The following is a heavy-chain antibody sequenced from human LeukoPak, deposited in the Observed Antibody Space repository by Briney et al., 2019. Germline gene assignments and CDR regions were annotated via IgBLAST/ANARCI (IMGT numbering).Heavy chain of an antibody. CDR2: ISGSGERT. J-gene: IGHJ5*02. CDR3: ARVINTGWRQNDR. Sequence: GGSLRLSCLSSGFTFSSFAMGWVRQAPVKGLEWVSLISGSGERTYYADSVKGRFTISRDKSKNTVHLQMSSLRAEDSAVYYCARVINTGWRQNDRWGQGTLVTVSS. V-gene: IGHV3-23*01. CDR1: GFTFSSFA. D-gene: IGHD6-19*01.